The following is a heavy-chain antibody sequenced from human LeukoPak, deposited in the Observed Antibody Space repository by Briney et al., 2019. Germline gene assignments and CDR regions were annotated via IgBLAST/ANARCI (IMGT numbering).Heavy chain of an antibody. V-gene: IGHV3-30*03. D-gene: IGHD6-19*01. CDR3: AAGYSSGWRNLIDY. CDR2: ISHTGNNR. CDR1: GFTFSIFG. Sequence: GGSLRLSCAASGFTFSIFGMHWVRQALGKGLEWVALISHTGNNRYYADSVKGRFSISRDNSKNTMYLQMDSLRAEDTAVYYCAAGYSSGWRNLIDYWGQGTLVTVSS. J-gene: IGHJ4*02.